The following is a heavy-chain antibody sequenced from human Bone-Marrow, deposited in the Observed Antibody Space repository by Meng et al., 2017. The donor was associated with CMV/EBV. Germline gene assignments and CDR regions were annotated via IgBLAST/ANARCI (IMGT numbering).Heavy chain of an antibody. CDR2: IYYSGST. D-gene: IGHD2-2*01. V-gene: IGHV4-34*01. J-gene: IGHJ4*02. CDR1: GGSFSGYY. CDR3: ARTADKGFIVVVPAAPYYFDY. Sequence: SETLSLTCAVYGGSFSGYYWSWIRQPPGKGLEWIGSIYYSGSTYYNPSLKSRVTISVDTSKNQFSLKLSPVTAADTAVYYCARTADKGFIVVVPAAPYYFDYWGQGTLVTVSS.